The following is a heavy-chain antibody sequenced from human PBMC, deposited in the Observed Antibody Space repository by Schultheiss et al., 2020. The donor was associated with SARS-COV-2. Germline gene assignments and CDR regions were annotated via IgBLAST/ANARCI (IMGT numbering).Heavy chain of an antibody. CDR3: ARGGFEYSSSTNLDY. D-gene: IGHD6-6*01. Sequence: SETLSLTCTVSGGSISSSSYYWGWIRQPPGKGLEWIGSIYYSGSTYYNPSLKSRVTISVDTSKNQFSLKLSSVTAADTAVYYCARGGFEYSSSTNLDYWGQGTLVTVSS. V-gene: IGHV4-39*01. CDR1: GGSISSSSYY. J-gene: IGHJ4*02. CDR2: IYYSGST.